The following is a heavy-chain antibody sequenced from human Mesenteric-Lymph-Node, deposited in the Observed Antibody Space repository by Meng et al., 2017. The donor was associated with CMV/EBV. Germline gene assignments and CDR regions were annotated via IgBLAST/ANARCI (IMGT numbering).Heavy chain of an antibody. CDR3: AHSPPPYCSSTSCYWNFDY. CDR1: LRTSVVV. D-gene: IGHD2-2*01. V-gene: IGHV2-5*02. J-gene: IGHJ4*02. CDR2: IYWDADQ. Sequence: LRTSVVVVCWILPPPVNALEWLALIYWDADQRYSPSLKSRLTITKDTSKNQVVLTMTNMDPVDTATYYCAHSPPPYCSSTSCYWNFDYWGQGTLVTVSS.